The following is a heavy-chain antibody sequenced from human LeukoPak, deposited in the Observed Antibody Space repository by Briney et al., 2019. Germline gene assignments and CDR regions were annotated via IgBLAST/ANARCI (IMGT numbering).Heavy chain of an antibody. CDR2: ISSSSSYI. V-gene: IGHV3-21*01. CDR3: ARAKEALSPRFFYYYGMDV. CDR1: GFTFSSYS. D-gene: IGHD3-10*01. J-gene: IGHJ6*02. Sequence: GGSLRLSCAASGFTFSSYSMNWVRQAPGKGLEWVSSISSSSSYIYYADSVKGRFTISRDNAKNSLYLQMNSLRAEDTAVYYCARAKEALSPRFFYYYGMDVWGQGTTVTVSS.